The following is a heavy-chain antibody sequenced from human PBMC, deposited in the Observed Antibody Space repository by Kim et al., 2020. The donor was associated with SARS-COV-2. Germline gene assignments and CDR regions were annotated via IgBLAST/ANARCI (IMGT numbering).Heavy chain of an antibody. CDR2: ISGSGGST. CDR1: GFTFSSYA. Sequence: GGSLRLSCAASGFTFSSYAMSWVRQAPGKGLEWVSAISGSGGSTYYADSVKGRFTISRDNSKNTLYLQMNSLRAEDTAVYYCAKGTLELLNSYYYYGMDVWGQGTTVTVSS. V-gene: IGHV3-23*01. CDR3: AKGTLELLNSYYYYGMDV. J-gene: IGHJ6*02. D-gene: IGHD1-26*01.